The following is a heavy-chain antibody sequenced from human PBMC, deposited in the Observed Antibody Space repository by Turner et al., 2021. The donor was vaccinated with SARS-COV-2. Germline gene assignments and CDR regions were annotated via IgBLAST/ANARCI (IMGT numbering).Heavy chain of an antibody. D-gene: IGHD3-10*01. CDR3: AKGPFFGY. J-gene: IGHJ4*02. V-gene: IGHV3-30*18. CDR2: ISYDGSEK. CDR1: GFTFSHYA. Sequence: QLQLVESGGGVVQPGRSLRLSCAASGFTFSHYAIHWVRQAPGKGLEWVAVISYDGSEKFYADSVKGRFTISRDNSKNTLYLQMNSLRPEETAVYYCAKGPFFGYWGQGTLVTVSS.